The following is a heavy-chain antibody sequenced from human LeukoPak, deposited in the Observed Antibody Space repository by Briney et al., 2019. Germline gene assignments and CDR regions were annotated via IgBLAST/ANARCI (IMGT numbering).Heavy chain of an antibody. CDR1: GGSISSGGYY. Sequence: SETLSLTCTVSGGSISSGGYYWSWIRQPAGKGLEWIGRIYTSGSTNYNPSLKSRVTMSVDTSKNQFSLKLSSVTAADTAVYYCAGERGEEYSSGWYKRNYFDNWGQGIRVTVSS. D-gene: IGHD6-19*01. CDR3: AGERGEEYSSGWYKRNYFDN. V-gene: IGHV4-61*02. J-gene: IGHJ4*02. CDR2: IYTSGST.